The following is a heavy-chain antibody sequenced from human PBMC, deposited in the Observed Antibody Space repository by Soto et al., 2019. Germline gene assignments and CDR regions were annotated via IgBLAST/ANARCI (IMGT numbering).Heavy chain of an antibody. D-gene: IGHD6-19*01. CDR2: ISYDGSNK. CDR3: AKDRGGSRGWMVSGSAFDI. J-gene: IGHJ3*02. Sequence: QVQLVESGGGVVQPGRSLRLSCAASGFTFSSYGMHWVRQAPGKGLEWVAVISYDGSNKYYADSVKGRFTISRDNSKNTLYLQMNSLRAEDTAVYYCAKDRGGSRGWMVSGSAFDIWGQGTMVTVSS. V-gene: IGHV3-30*18. CDR1: GFTFSSYG.